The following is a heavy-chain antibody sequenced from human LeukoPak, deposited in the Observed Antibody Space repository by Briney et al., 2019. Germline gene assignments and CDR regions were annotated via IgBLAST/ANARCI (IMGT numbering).Heavy chain of an antibody. Sequence: QPGGSLRLSCAASGFTLSTYAMSWVRQAPGKGLEWVAAIGGSGRRTYYADSLKGRFTISRDNSKNTLSLQMNSLGAEDTAVYYCAKGTGWYSSTWQFDYWGQGALVTVSS. CDR3: AKGTGWYSSTWQFDY. V-gene: IGHV3-23*01. J-gene: IGHJ4*02. D-gene: IGHD6-13*01. CDR1: GFTLSTYA. CDR2: IGGSGRRT.